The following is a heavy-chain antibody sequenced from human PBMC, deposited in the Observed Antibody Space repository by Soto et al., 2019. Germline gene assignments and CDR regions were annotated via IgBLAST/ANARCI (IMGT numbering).Heavy chain of an antibody. V-gene: IGHV3-74*01. D-gene: IGHD3-22*01. J-gene: IGHJ4*02. CDR1: GLTFSNYW. Sequence: EVQLVESGGGVVQPGGSLRLSCAVSGLTFSNYWMHWVRQAPGKGLVWVSRINRDGSNTGYADSVKGRFTISRDNAKNTLYLQLNSLRAEDTAVYYCVSPGSDRTENYFDYWGQGTLVTVSS. CDR3: VSPGSDRTENYFDY. CDR2: INRDGSNT.